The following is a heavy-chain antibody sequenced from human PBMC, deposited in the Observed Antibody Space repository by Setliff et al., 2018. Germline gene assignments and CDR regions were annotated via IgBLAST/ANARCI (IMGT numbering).Heavy chain of an antibody. D-gene: IGHD3-22*01. CDR1: GFTFDDYA. V-gene: IGHV3-43D*04. CDR2: ISWDGGST. J-gene: IGHJ4*02. CDR3: AKDMADYYDRSGYWYYFDY. Sequence: PGGSLRLSCAASGFTFDDYAMHWVRQAPGKGLEWVSLISWDGGSTYYADSVKGRFTISRDNSKNSLYLQMNSLRAEDTALYYCAKDMADYYDRSGYWYYFDYWGQGTLVTVSS.